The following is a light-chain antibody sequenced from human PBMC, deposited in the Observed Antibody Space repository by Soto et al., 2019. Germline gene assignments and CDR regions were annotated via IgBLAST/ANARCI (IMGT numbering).Light chain of an antibody. CDR2: DAS. V-gene: IGKV1-5*01. CDR1: QTISSW. Sequence: DIQMTQSPSTLSASVGDRVTITCRASQTISSWLAWYQQKPGKAPKLLIYDASRLESGVSSRCGGSGSRTEFTLTISSLQPDDFATYYCQQYCSYWTFGQGTKVEIK. J-gene: IGKJ1*01. CDR3: QQYCSYWT.